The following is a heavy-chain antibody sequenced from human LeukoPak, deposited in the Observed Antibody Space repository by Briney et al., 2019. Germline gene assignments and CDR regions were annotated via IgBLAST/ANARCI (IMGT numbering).Heavy chain of an antibody. V-gene: IGHV4-34*01. CDR3: ARHRTIYYDSSGYWV. CDR1: GGSFSGYY. CDR2: INHSGST. J-gene: IGHJ4*02. D-gene: IGHD3-22*01. Sequence: SETLSLTCAVYGGSFSGYYWSWIRQPPGKGLEWIGEINHSGSTNYNPSLKSRVTISVDTSKNQFSLKLSSVTAADTAVYYCARHRTIYYDSSGYWVWGQGTLVTVSS.